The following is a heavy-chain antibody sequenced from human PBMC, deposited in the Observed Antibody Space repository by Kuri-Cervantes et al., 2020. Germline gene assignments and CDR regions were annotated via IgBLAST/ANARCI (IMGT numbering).Heavy chain of an antibody. CDR3: AKTIVGATTDGYYGMDV. D-gene: IGHD1-26*01. CDR1: GFTFSSSW. J-gene: IGHJ6*02. CDR2: IKCDGSEK. V-gene: IGHV3-52*01. Sequence: LSLTCAASGFTFSSSWMHWVCQAPEKGLEWVADIKCDGSEKYYVDSVKGRLTISRDNSKNTLYLQMNSLRAEDTAVYYCAKTIVGATTDGYYGMDVWGQGTTVTVSS.